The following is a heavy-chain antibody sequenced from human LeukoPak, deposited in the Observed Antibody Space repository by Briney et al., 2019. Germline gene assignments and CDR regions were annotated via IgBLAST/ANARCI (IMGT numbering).Heavy chain of an antibody. Sequence: SQTLSLTCTVSGGSISSGGYYWSWIRQHPGKGLEWIGYIYYSGSTYYNPSLKSRVTISVDTSKNQFSLKLSSVTAADTAVYHCASGGWFGELSVFDYWAREPWSPSPQ. CDR2: IYYSGST. CDR3: ASGGWFGELSVFDY. D-gene: IGHD3-10*01. J-gene: IGHJ4*02. CDR1: GGSISSGGYY. V-gene: IGHV4-31*03.